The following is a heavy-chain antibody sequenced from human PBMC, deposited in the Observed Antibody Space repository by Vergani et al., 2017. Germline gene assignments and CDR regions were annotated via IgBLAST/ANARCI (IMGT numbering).Heavy chain of an antibody. V-gene: IGHV4-38-2*01. J-gene: IGHJ5*02. CDR2: IYYSGST. D-gene: IGHD1-1*01. Sequence: VQLLESGGGLVQPGGSLRLSCAASGFTFSSYAMSWVRQAPGKGLEWIGSIYYSGSTYYNPSLKSRVTISVDTSKNQFSLKLSSVTAADTAVYYCARVQVSGTELNXFDPWGQGTLVTVSS. CDR3: ARVQVSGTELNXFDP. CDR1: GFTFSSYA.